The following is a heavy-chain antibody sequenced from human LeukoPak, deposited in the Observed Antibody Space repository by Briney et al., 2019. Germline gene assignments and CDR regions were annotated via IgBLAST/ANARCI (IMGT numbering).Heavy chain of an antibody. D-gene: IGHD2-15*01. CDR3: AKDSSRYCSGGSCYYFDY. Sequence: GGSLRLSCAASGFTFSSYGMHWVRQAPGKGLGWVAVISYDGSNKYYADSVKGRFTISRDNSKNTLYLQMNSLRAEDTAVYYCAKDSSRYCSGGSCYYFDYWGQGTLVTVSS. J-gene: IGHJ4*02. CDR1: GFTFSSYG. V-gene: IGHV3-30*18. CDR2: ISYDGSNK.